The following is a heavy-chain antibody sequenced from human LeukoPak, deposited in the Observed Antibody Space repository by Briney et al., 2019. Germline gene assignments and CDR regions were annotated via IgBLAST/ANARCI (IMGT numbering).Heavy chain of an antibody. CDR3: AKVSEEGAYSSGWYVEGYYFDY. V-gene: IGHV3-23*01. J-gene: IGHJ4*02. CDR2: ISGSGGST. D-gene: IGHD6-19*01. Sequence: PGASLRLSCAASGFTFSSYAMSWVRQPPGQGLEWISAISGSGGSTYYADSVKGRFTISRDNSKNTLYLQMNSLRAEDTAVYYCAKVSEEGAYSSGWYVEGYYFDYWGQGTLVTVSS. CDR1: GFTFSSYA.